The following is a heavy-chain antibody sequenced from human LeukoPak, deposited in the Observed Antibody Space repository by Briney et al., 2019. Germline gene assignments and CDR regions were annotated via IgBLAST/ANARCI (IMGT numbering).Heavy chain of an antibody. D-gene: IGHD3-3*01. CDR3: ARLGDFWSAPNGGYDY. J-gene: IGHJ4*02. CDR2: IYYSGST. Sequence: SETLSLTCAVYGGSFSGYYWSWIRQPPGKGLEWIGYIYYSGSTYYNPSLKSRVTISVDTSKNQFSLKLSSVTAADTAVYYCARLGDFWSAPNGGYDYWGQGTLVTVSS. CDR1: GGSFSGYY. V-gene: IGHV4-59*12.